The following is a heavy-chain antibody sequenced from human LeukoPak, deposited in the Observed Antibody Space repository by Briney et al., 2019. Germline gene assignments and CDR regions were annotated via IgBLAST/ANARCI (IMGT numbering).Heavy chain of an antibody. CDR2: IIPILGIA. CDR1: GGTFSSYA. CDR3: ASRYSYASIAARPFDY. V-gene: IGHV1-69*04. D-gene: IGHD6-6*01. J-gene: IGHJ4*02. Sequence: GASVKVSCKASGGTFSSYAISWVRQAPGQGLEWMGRIIPILGIANYAQKFQGRVTITADKSTSTAYMELSSLRSEDTAVYYCASRYSYASIAARPFDYWGQGTLVTVSS.